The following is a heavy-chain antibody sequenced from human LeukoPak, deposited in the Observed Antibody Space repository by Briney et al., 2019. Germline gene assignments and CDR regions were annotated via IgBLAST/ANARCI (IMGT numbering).Heavy chain of an antibody. V-gene: IGHV3-74*01. CDR2: INSDGSST. CDR1: GFTFSSYA. D-gene: IGHD4-17*01. Sequence: GGSLRLSCAASGFTFSSYAMSWVRQAPGKGLVWVSRINSDGSSTSYADSVKGRFTISRDNAKNTLYLQMNSLRAEDTAVYYCASPTDYGDPAYFDYWGQGTLVTVSS. J-gene: IGHJ4*02. CDR3: ASPTDYGDPAYFDY.